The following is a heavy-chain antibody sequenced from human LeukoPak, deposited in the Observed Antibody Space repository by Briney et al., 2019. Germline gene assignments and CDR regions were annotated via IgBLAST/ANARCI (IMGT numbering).Heavy chain of an antibody. J-gene: IGHJ4*02. V-gene: IGHV3-33*01. Sequence: GGSLRLSCAASGFTFSSYGMHWVRQAPGKGLEWVAVIWYDGSNKYYADSVKGRFTISRDNSKNTLYLQMNSLRAEDTAVYYCAGDGVCSGGSCYFGFDYWGQGTLVTVSS. CDR1: GFTFSSYG. CDR3: AGDGVCSGGSCYFGFDY. CDR2: IWYDGSNK. D-gene: IGHD2-15*01.